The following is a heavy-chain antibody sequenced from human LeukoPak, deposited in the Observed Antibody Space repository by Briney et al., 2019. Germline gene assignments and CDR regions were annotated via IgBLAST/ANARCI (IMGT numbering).Heavy chain of an antibody. J-gene: IGHJ4*02. CDR2: IKQDGGEK. CDR3: AKDSGLGGYYTGLEFDY. Sequence: GGSLRLSCAASGFTFSSYCMSWVRQAPGKGLEWVANIKQDGGEKYYVDSVKGRFTISRDNSKNSLYLQMNSLRAEDTALYYCAKDSGLGGYYTGLEFDYWGQGTLVTVSS. V-gene: IGHV3-7*03. D-gene: IGHD3-3*01. CDR1: GFTFSSYC.